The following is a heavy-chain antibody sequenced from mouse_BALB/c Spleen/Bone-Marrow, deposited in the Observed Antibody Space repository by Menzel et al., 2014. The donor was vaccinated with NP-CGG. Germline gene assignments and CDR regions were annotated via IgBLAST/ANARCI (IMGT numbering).Heavy chain of an antibody. D-gene: IGHD4-1*01. CDR2: ISSGSSTI. CDR1: GFTFSSFG. CDR3: TRGGNWDDFDY. Sequence: EAQVVESGGGLVQPGGSRKLSCAASGFTFSSFGMHWVRQAPEKGLEWVAYISSGSSTIFYADTVKGRFTVSRDNPKNTLFLQMTSLRSEDTAMYYCTRGGNWDDFDYWSQGTTLTVSS. J-gene: IGHJ2*01. V-gene: IGHV5-17*02.